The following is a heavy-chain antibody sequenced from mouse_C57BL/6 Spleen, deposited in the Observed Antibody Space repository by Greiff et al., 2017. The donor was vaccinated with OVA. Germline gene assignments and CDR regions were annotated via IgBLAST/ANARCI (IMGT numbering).Heavy chain of an antibody. Sequence: EVQRVESEGGLVQPGSSMKLSCTASGFTFSDYYMAWVRQVPEKGLEWVANINYDGSSTYYLDSLKSRFIISRDNAKNILYLQMSSLKSEDTATYYCAREYGNFYYAMDYWGQGTSVTVSS. CDR2: INYDGSST. V-gene: IGHV5-16*01. J-gene: IGHJ4*01. D-gene: IGHD2-10*02. CDR3: AREYGNFYYAMDY. CDR1: GFTFSDYY.